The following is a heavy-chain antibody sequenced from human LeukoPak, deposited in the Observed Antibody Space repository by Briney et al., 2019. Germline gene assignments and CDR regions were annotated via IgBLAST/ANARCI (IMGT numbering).Heavy chain of an antibody. D-gene: IGHD7-27*01. CDR2: IGQDGTET. CDR3: AGVGVNGGLRHYMDV. J-gene: IGHJ6*03. V-gene: IGHV3-7*01. Sequence: PGGSLRLSCAASGFTFSSYWMCWVRQVPGKGLEWLANIGQDGTETHYVDSVKGRFTISRDNAKNSLHLQMNSLKAEDTAVYSCAGVGVNGGLRHYMDVWGKGTTVTVSS. CDR1: GFTFSSYW.